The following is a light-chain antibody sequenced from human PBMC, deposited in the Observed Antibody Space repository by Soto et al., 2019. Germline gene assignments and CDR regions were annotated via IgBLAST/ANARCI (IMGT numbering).Light chain of an antibody. CDR1: SNDIGAYNY. CDR3: SSYTSGKTGV. J-gene: IGLJ3*02. CDR2: EVS. Sequence: QSVLTQPASVSASPGQSITISCTGTSNDIGAYNYVSWYQQHPGKAPRLMIYEVSNRPSGVSSRFSGSKSGNTASLTISGLQADDEADYYCSSYTSGKTGVFGGGTKVTVL. V-gene: IGLV2-14*01.